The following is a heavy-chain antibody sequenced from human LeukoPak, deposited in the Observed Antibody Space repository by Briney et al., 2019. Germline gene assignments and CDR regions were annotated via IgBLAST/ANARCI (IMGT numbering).Heavy chain of an antibody. CDR3: ASPDIVATINYYGMDV. Sequence: SVKVSCKASGGTFSSYAISWVRQAPGQGLEWMGGIIPILGTANYAQKFQGRVTITADESTSTAYMELSSLRSEDTAVYYCASPDIVATINYYGMDVWGQGTTVTVSS. V-gene: IGHV1-69*13. CDR1: GGTFSSYA. CDR2: IIPILGTA. J-gene: IGHJ6*02. D-gene: IGHD5-12*01.